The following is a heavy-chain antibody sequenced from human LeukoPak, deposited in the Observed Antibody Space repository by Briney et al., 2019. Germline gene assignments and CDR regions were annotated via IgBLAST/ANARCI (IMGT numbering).Heavy chain of an antibody. V-gene: IGHV1-18*01. CDR2: ISAYTGRT. CDR3: ARDSSDIRSLIAH. CDR1: GYTFTAYD. Sequence: ASVKVSCKGSGYTFTAYDIIWVRQAPGQGLECVGLISAYTGRTEYAQKFQGRVIMTTDSATSTAYMELRSLRSEDTAVYYCARDSSDIRSLIAHWGQGTLVTVSS. D-gene: IGHD2-15*01. J-gene: IGHJ1*01.